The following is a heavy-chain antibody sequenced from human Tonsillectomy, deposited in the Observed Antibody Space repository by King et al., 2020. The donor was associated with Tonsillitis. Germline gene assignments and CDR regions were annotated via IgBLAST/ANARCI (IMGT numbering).Heavy chain of an antibody. V-gene: IGHV3-30*02. CDR3: AKEPVPDCSGGRCDID. D-gene: IGHD2-15*01. Sequence: VQLVESGGGVVQPGGSLRLSCAASGFTFSSYGMHWVRQAPGKGLEWVAFILYDGSDKYYADSVKGRFTISRDNSKDTLYLQMNSLRAEDTAVYYCAKEPVPDCSGGRCDIDWGQGTLVTVTS. CDR1: GFTFSSYG. J-gene: IGHJ4*02. CDR2: ILYDGSDK.